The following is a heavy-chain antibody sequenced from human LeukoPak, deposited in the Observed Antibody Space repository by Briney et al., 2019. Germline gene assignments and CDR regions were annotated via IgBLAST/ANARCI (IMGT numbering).Heavy chain of an antibody. CDR3: ARSPAWTGTAVAAPYYFDY. CDR1: GGSISSYY. J-gene: IGHJ4*02. CDR2: IYYSGST. D-gene: IGHD6-19*01. V-gene: IGHV4-59*01. Sequence: SETLSLTCTVSGGSISSYYWSWIRQPPGKGLEWIGYIYYSGSTNYNPSLKSRVTISVDTSKNQFSLKLSSVTAADTAVYYCARSPAWTGTAVAAPYYFDYWGQGTLVTVSS.